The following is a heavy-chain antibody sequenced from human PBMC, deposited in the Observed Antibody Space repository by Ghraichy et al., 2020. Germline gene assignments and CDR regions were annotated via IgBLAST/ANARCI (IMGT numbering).Heavy chain of an antibody. J-gene: IGHJ4*02. CDR2: TYYRSKWYN. CDR3: ARDQGPPLVGGIAARPYNYFDY. CDR1: GDSVSSNSAA. V-gene: IGHV6-1*01. Sequence: SQTLSLTCAISGDSVSSNSAAWNWIRQSPSRGLEWLGRTYYRSKWYNDYAVSVKSRITINPDTSKNQFSLQLNSVTPEDTAVYYCARDQGPPLVGGIAARPYNYFDYWGQGTLVTVSS. D-gene: IGHD6-6*01.